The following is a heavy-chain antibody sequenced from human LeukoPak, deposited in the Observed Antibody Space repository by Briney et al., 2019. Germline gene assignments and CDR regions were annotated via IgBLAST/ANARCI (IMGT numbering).Heavy chain of an antibody. Sequence: GGSLRLSCAASGFTFSSYAMSWVRQAPGKGLEWVSAISGSGGSTYYADSVKGRFTISRDNSKNTLYLQMYSLRAEDTAVYYCARGAATGPTLGLDYWGQGTLVTVYS. CDR1: GFTFSSYA. V-gene: IGHV3-23*01. CDR2: ISGSGGST. J-gene: IGHJ4*02. D-gene: IGHD6-13*01. CDR3: ARGAATGPTLGLDY.